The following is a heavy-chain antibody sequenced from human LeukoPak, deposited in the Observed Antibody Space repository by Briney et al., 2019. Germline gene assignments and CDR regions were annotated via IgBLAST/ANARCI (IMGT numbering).Heavy chain of an antibody. D-gene: IGHD2-15*01. CDR1: GFTFSSYA. Sequence: GGSLRLSCAASGFTFSSYAMHWVRQAPGKGLEWVALILYDGSNKYYADSVKGRFTISRDNSKNTLYLQMNSLRAEDTAVYYCARVLPHSDPLDYWGQGTLVTVSS. J-gene: IGHJ4*02. V-gene: IGHV3-30*04. CDR3: ARVLPHSDPLDY. CDR2: ILYDGSNK.